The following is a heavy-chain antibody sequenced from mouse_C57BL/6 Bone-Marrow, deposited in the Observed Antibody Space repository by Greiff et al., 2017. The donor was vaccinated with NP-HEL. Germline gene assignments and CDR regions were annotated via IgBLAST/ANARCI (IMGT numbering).Heavy chain of an antibody. Sequence: QVQLQQSGAELARPGASVKLSCKASGYTFTSYGISWVKQRTGQGLEWIGEIYPRSGNTYYNEKFKGKATLTADKSSSTAYMELRSLTSEDSAVYLCARDLLWYSGVFAYWGRGTLVTVSA. J-gene: IGHJ3*01. CDR3: ARDLLWYSGVFAY. D-gene: IGHD2-1*01. V-gene: IGHV1-81*01. CDR1: GYTFTSYG. CDR2: IYPRSGNT.